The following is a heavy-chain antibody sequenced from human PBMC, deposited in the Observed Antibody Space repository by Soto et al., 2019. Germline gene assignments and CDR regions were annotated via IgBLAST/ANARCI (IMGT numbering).Heavy chain of an antibody. CDR3: ARAIKRWEVHYYFDY. Sequence: QVVLLQAGAEVKEPGSSVRVSCEVSGSTFNNFAVSWVRQAPGHGPEWMGGIVVISNTADYSQRFQDRVTITADTSTNKLYMELGSLTFEDTAVYYCARAIKRWEVHYYFDYWGQGTLVTVSS. V-gene: IGHV1-69*06. J-gene: IGHJ4*02. CDR1: GSTFNNFA. D-gene: IGHD1-26*01. CDR2: IVVISNTA.